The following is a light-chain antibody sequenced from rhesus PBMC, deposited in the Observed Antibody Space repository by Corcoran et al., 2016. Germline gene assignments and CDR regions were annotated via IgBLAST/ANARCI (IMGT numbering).Light chain of an antibody. V-gene: IGKV1-69*01. CDR2: GAA. J-gene: IGKJ4*01. CDR1: QGISNW. CDR3: QQNANIPLT. Sequence: DIQMTQSQSSLTASVGDRVTITCRASQGISNWLAWYQPKSGTSPKLLIYGAANLETGVPSRFSGSGSGTDFTLTIHSLQPEYVATYYCQQNANIPLTFGVGTKVDLK.